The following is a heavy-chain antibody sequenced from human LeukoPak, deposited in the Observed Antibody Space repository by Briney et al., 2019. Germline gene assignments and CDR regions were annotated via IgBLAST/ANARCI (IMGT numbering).Heavy chain of an antibody. V-gene: IGHV4-4*08. D-gene: IGHD5-18*01. CDR1: GDAISTYY. CDR2: IANGRT. CDR3: ARDKAHTYGYYLDP. Sequence: PSETLSLTCTVSGDAISTYYWNWIRQTPGKGLEWIGHIANGRTDYNPSLKSRVFISVDTSKNQISLKLTSVTAADTALYFCARDKAHTYGYYLDPWGQGTQVLVSS. J-gene: IGHJ5*02.